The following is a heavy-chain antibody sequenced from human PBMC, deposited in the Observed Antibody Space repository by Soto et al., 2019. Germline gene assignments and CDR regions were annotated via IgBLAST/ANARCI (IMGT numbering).Heavy chain of an antibody. D-gene: IGHD6-6*01. V-gene: IGHV4-34*01. J-gene: IGHJ4*02. CDR3: ARAPKVSGSSQTRPDF. CDR2: ISQSGNT. CDR1: SGSFIGYY. Sequence: SETLSLTCSIYSGSFIGYYWSWIRQPPWKGLEWIGEISQSGNTNYSPSLKSRVSISIDTSKKQFSLNLASVSAADTAVYYCARAPKVSGSSQTRPDFWGQGTLVTVS.